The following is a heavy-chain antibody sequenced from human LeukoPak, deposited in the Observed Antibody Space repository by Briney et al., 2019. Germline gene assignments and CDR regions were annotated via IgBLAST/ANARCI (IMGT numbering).Heavy chain of an antibody. J-gene: IGHJ5*02. Sequence: SETLSLTCAVYGGSFSGYYWSWIRQPPGKGLEWIGEINHSGSTNYNPSLKSRVTTSVDTSKNQFSLKLSSVTAADTAVYYCAGREIPGGIVVVPAAKAHPYWFDPWGQGTLVTVSS. V-gene: IGHV4-34*01. D-gene: IGHD2-2*01. CDR2: INHSGST. CDR1: GGSFSGYY. CDR3: AGREIPGGIVVVPAAKAHPYWFDP.